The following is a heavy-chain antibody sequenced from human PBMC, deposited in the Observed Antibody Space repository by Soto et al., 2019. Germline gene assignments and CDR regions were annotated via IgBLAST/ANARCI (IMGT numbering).Heavy chain of an antibody. D-gene: IGHD6-19*01. CDR2: INPNSGGT. J-gene: IGHJ4*02. Sequence: GASVKVSCKASGYTFTGYYMHWVRQAPGHGLEWMGWINPNSGGTNYAQKFQGWVTMTRDTSISTAYMELSRLRSDDTAVYYCARGFKAGYSSGWYGDWGQGTLVTVSS. CDR1: GYTFTGYY. V-gene: IGHV1-2*04. CDR3: ARGFKAGYSSGWYGD.